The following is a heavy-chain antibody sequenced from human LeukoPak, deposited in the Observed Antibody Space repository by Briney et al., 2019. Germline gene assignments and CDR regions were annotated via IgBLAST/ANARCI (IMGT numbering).Heavy chain of an antibody. CDR1: GFTFSSYA. V-gene: IGHV3-30-3*01. J-gene: IGHJ4*02. CDR3: ARVQTTYYYDSSGYWGPYYFDY. Sequence: PGGSLRLSCAASGFTFSSYAMHWVRQAPGKGLEWVAVISYDGSNKYYADSVKGRFTISRDNSKNTLYLQMNSLRAEDTAVYYCARVQTTYYYDSSGYWGPYYFDYWGQGTLVTVSS. CDR2: ISYDGSNK. D-gene: IGHD3-22*01.